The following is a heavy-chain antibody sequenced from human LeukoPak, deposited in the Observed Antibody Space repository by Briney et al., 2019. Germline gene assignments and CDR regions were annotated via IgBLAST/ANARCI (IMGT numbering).Heavy chain of an antibody. Sequence: GGSLRLSCAASGFTFSSYDMYWVRQAPGKGLEWVAFIQYDGSIKYYADSVKGRFTISRDNSKNTLYLQMNSLRAEDTALYYCARDQVAAAGKEGGFDPWGQGTLVTVSS. J-gene: IGHJ5*02. CDR1: GFTFSSYD. CDR2: IQYDGSIK. D-gene: IGHD6-13*01. V-gene: IGHV3-30*02. CDR3: ARDQVAAAGKEGGFDP.